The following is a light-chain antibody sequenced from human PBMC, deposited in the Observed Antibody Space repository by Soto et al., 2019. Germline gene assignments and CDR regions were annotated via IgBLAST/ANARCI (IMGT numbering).Light chain of an antibody. J-gene: IGLJ1*01. CDR1: SSNIGAGYE. CDR3: QSYDSSLSGYV. CDR2: ENN. Sequence: QSVLTQPPSVSEAPGQRVTISCTGSSSNIGAGYEAHWYQQVPGTAPKLLIYENNNRPLGVPDRFSGSKSGTSASLAITGLQAEDEAEYYCQSYDSSLSGYVFGTGTKLTVL. V-gene: IGLV1-40*01.